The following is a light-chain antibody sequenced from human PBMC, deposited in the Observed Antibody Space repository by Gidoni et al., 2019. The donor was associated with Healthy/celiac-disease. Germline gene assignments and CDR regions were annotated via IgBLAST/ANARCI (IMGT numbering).Light chain of an antibody. V-gene: IGLV2-14*01. CDR1: SSDGGGYNY. CDR2: EVS. Sequence: QSALTQPASVSGSPGQSITISCTGTSSDGGGYNYVSWYQQNPGKAPKLMIYEVSHRPAGVSTRFSGSKSGNTASLTISGLQAEDEADYYCSSYTSSSSSVFGTGTKVTVL. CDR3: SSYTSSSSSV. J-gene: IGLJ1*01.